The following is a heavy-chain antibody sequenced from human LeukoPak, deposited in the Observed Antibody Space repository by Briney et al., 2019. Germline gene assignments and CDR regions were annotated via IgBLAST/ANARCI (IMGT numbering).Heavy chain of an antibody. CDR1: GFTFSSYA. V-gene: IGHV3-21*01. J-gene: IGHJ4*02. D-gene: IGHD3-10*01. CDR3: ARDAVTMVRGVSY. CDR2: ISSSSSYI. Sequence: GGSLRLSCAASGFTFSSYAMSWVRQAPGKGLEWVSSISSSSSYIYYADSVKGRFTISRDNAKNSLYLQMNSLRAEDTAVYYCARDAVTMVRGVSYWGQGTLVTVSS.